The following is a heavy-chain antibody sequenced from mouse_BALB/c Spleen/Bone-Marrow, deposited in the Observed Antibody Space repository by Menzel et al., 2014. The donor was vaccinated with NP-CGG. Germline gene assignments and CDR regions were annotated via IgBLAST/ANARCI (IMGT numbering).Heavy chain of an antibody. CDR2: IRNKANGYTT. V-gene: IGHV7-3*02. J-gene: IGHJ4*01. CDR3: ARDWGGGYAMDY. Sequence: EVKVVESGGGLVQPGGSLRLSCATSGFTFTDYYMSWVRQPPGKALEWLGFIRNKANGYTTEYSASVKGRFTISRDNSQSILYLQMNTLRAEDSATYYCARDWGGGYAMDYWGQGTSVTVSS. CDR1: GFTFTDYY.